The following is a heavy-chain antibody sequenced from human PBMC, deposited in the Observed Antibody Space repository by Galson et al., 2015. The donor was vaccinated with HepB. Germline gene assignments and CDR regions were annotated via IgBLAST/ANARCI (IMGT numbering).Heavy chain of an antibody. Sequence: QSGAEVTKPGESLKISCKGSGYSFTSYWIGWVRQMPGKGLEWMGIIYPGDSDTRYSPSFQGQVTISADKSISTAYLQWSSLKASDTAMYYCARLGWGDDSSGHYYGMDVWGQGTTVTVSS. CDR1: GYSFTSYW. CDR3: ARLGWGDDSSGHYYGMDV. J-gene: IGHJ6*02. CDR2: IYPGDSDT. V-gene: IGHV5-51*01. D-gene: IGHD3-22*01.